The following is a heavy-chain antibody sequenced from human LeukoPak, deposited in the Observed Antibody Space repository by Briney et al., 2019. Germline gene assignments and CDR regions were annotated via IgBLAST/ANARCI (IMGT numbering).Heavy chain of an antibody. V-gene: IGHV4-59*08. J-gene: IGHJ5*02. CDR3: ARGAPRWFDP. CDR2: IYYGGIT. CDR1: GDSISSYY. Sequence: SETLSLTCTVSGDSISSYYWSWIRQPPGKGLDWIGFIYYGGITDYNPSLKSRVTISVDTSKNQFSLKLSSVTAADTAVYYCARGAPRWFDPWGQGTLVTVSS.